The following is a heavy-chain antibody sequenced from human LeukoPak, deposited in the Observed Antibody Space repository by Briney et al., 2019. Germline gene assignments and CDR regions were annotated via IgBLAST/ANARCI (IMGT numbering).Heavy chain of an antibody. CDR2: FDPEDGET. CDR1: GYTLTELS. D-gene: IGHD6-19*01. CDR3: ATSYWLAVAAPPDY. V-gene: IGHV1-24*01. Sequence: GASVKVSCKVSGYTLTELSMHWVRQARGKGLEWMGGFDPEDGETIYAQKFQGRVTMTEDTSTDTAYMELSSLRSEDTAVYYCATSYWLAVAAPPDYWGQGTLVTVSS. J-gene: IGHJ4*02.